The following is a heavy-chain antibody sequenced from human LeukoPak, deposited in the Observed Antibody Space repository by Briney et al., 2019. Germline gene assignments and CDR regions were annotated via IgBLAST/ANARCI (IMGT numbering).Heavy chain of an antibody. J-gene: IGHJ4*02. Sequence: PGGSLRLSCAASGFTFRSYAMSWVRQAPGKGLEWVSAISGSGGSAYYADSVKGRFTISRDNSKNTPYLQMNSLRAEDTAVYYCGREYASSGYCDSWGQGTLVTVSS. D-gene: IGHD3-22*01. CDR1: GFTFRSYA. CDR3: GREYASSGYCDS. CDR2: ISGSGGSA. V-gene: IGHV3-23*01.